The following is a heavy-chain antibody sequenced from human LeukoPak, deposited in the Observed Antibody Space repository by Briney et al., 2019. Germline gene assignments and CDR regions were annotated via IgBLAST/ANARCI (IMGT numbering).Heavy chain of an antibody. D-gene: IGHD6-13*01. J-gene: IGHJ4*02. CDR2: IWYDGSNK. Sequence: GGSLRLSCAASGFTFSSYGMHWVRQAPGKGLEWVAVIWYDGSNKYYADSVKGRFTISRDNSKNTLYLQMNSLRAEDTAVYYCARSLTRSSWYGYYWGQGTLVTVSS. CDR3: ARSLTRSSWYGYY. CDR1: GFTFSSYG. V-gene: IGHV3-33*01.